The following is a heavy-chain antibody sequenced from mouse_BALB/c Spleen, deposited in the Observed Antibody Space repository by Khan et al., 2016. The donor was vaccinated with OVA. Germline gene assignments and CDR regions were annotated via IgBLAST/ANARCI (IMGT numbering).Heavy chain of an antibody. J-gene: IGHJ2*01. CDR2: FFPETDNT. V-gene: IGHV1-76*01. CDR3: AREEALYYFDY. CDR1: GYIFTSYW. Sequence: QVQLKQSGAELVRPGPSVNLSCKTSGYIFTSYWIHWLNRRFGQGLEWFARFFPETDNTNFNEKLKNKATLTADKSSSTAYMHLSSLKSEDSAVYFCAREEALYYFDYWGQGTTLTVSS. D-gene: IGHD1-1*01.